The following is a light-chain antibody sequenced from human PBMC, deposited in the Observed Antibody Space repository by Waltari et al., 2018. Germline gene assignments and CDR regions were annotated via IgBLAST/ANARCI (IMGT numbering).Light chain of an antibody. CDR2: DVN. Sequence: QSALPQPRSVSGSPGQSVTISCTGTSSDVGGYNFVSWYQQYPGKAPKLSIYDVNKRPSWVPDRFSGSKSGTTASLIISGLQTEDEADYYCCSYAGYYTVFGGGTKLTVL. CDR3: CSYAGYYTV. J-gene: IGLJ3*02. CDR1: SSDVGGYNF. V-gene: IGLV2-11*01.